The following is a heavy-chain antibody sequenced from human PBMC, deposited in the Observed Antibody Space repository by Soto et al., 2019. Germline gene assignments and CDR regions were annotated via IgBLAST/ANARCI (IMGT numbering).Heavy chain of an antibody. J-gene: IGHJ3*02. CDR1: GISLSTSGVG. D-gene: IGHD1-1*01. V-gene: IGHV2-5*02. Sequence: SGPTLVNPTQTLTLTCTLSGISLSTSGVGLGWIRQTPGKALEWLALVYWDDDKHYSPSLKSRLTITKDTSKNQAILTMTNMDPVDTATYYCARGLATLPVFAFDIWGQGTVVTVSS. CDR3: ARGLATLPVFAFDI. CDR2: VYWDDDK.